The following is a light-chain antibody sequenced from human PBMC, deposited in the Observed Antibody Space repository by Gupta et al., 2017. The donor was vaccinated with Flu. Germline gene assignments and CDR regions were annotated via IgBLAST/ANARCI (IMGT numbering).Light chain of an antibody. J-gene: IGKJ1*01. CDR1: QSVSSS. CDR2: GAS. Sequence: ATLSVSPGERATLSCRARQSVSSSLAWYQQKPGQAPRLLIYGASTRATGIPARFSGSGSGTEFTLTISSRQSEDFAVYYCQQYNNWPPWTFGQGTKVEIK. V-gene: IGKV3-15*01. CDR3: QQYNNWPPWT.